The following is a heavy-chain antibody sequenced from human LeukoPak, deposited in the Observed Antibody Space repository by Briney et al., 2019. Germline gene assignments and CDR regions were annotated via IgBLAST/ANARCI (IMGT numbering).Heavy chain of an antibody. Sequence: GGSLRLSCAASGFTFSSYSMNWVRQAPGKGREWVSYISSSSSTIYYADSVKGRFTISRDNAKNSLYLQMNSLRGEDTAVYYCAREPPYYLYGMDVWGRGTTLSVPS. V-gene: IGHV3-48*04. CDR3: AREPPYYLYGMDV. J-gene: IGHJ6*02. CDR2: ISSSSSTI. CDR1: GFTFSSYS.